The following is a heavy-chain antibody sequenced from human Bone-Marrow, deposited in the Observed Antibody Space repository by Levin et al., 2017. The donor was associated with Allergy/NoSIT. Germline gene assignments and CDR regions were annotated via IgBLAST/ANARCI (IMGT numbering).Heavy chain of an antibody. D-gene: IGHD2-2*01. CDR3: ARGLSSQVVPAAIYFDY. V-gene: IGHV4-34*01. CDR1: GGSFSGYY. Sequence: SETLSLTCAVYGGSFSGYYWSWIRQPPGKGLEWIGEINHSGSTNYNPSLKSRVTISVDTSKNQFSLKLSSVTAADTAVYYCARGLSSQVVPAAIYFDYWGQGTLVTVSS. CDR2: INHSGST. J-gene: IGHJ4*02.